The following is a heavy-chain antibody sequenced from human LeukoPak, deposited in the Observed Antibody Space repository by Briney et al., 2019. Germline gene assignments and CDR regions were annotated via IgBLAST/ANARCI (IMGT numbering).Heavy chain of an antibody. CDR1: GYTFTSYA. CDR2: ITAYNGNT. J-gene: IGHJ4*02. V-gene: IGHV1-18*01. D-gene: IGHD1-26*01. CDR3: ARAGATVTTHFDY. Sequence: ASVKVSCKASGYTFTSYAMNWVRQAPGQGLEYMGWITAYNGNTDYAQNLQGRVTMTTDTSTSTAYMELKSLRSDDTAVYYCARAGATVTTHFDYWGQGTLVTVSS.